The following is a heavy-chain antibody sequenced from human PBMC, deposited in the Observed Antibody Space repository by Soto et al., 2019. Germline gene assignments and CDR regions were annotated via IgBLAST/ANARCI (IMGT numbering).Heavy chain of an antibody. V-gene: IGHV3-23*01. D-gene: IGHD2-15*01. J-gene: IGHJ5*02. CDR3: AKVRGESIVSSRFDP. CDR2: ISGSGGST. Sequence: EVQLLESGGGLVQPGGSLRLSCAASGFTFSSYAMSWVRQAPGKGLEWVSAISGSGGSTYYADSVKGRFTISRDNSKNTLYLHMNSLRAEDTAVYYCAKVRGESIVSSRFDPWGQGTLVTVSS. CDR1: GFTFSSYA.